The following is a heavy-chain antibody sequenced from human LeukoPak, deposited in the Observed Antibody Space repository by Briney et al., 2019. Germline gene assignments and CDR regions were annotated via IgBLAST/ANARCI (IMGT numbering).Heavy chain of an antibody. D-gene: IGHD6-13*01. CDR3: ASKDSSSWYTGDAFDI. J-gene: IGHJ3*02. Sequence: PGGSLRLSCTASGFTFSSYSMNWVRQAPGKGLEWVSSISSSSSYIYYAGSVKGRFTISRDNAKNSLYLQMNSLRAEDTAVYYCASKDSSSWYTGDAFDIWGQGTMVTVSS. CDR2: ISSSSSYI. V-gene: IGHV3-21*01. CDR1: GFTFSSYS.